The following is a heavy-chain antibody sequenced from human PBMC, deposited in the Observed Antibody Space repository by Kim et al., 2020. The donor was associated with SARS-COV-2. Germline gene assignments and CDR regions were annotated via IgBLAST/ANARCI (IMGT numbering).Heavy chain of an antibody. CDR3: ARDYICTSTSCYPGNFDY. CDR2: ISGSGDST. V-gene: IGHV3-23*01. CDR1: GFDFRSYA. J-gene: IGHJ4*02. D-gene: IGHD2-2*01. Sequence: GGSLRLSCAASGFDFRSYAMSWVRQAPGKGLEWVSAISGSGDSTYYADSVKGRFTISRDNAKNTLYLQVNSLRADDTAVYYCARDYICTSTSCYPGNFDYWGQGTLVTVSS.